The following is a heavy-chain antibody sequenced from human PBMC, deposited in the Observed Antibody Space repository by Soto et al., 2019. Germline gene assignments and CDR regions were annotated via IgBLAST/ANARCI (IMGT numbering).Heavy chain of an antibody. Sequence: PGWSLRLSCAASGFTFSSYAMSLVRQAPGKGLEWVSSISGSGGSTYYADSVKGRFTISRDNSKNTLYLQMNSLRAEDTAVYYCAKDGGYCSSTSCLNGFEPWGQGTLVTVSS. CDR3: AKDGGYCSSTSCLNGFEP. CDR1: GFTFSSYA. V-gene: IGHV3-23*01. D-gene: IGHD2-2*01. CDR2: ISGSGGST. J-gene: IGHJ5*01.